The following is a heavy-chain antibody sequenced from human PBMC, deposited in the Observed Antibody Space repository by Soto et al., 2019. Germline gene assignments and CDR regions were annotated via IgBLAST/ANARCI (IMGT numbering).Heavy chain of an antibody. CDR1: RDTFSKYA. Sequence: SVKVSGKASRDTFSKYALNWVRQAPGQGLERMGWIIPIFSSRKYAEKFQDRITITADESTSTAYRDLGSLRFEDTAVYYCARGETYLGVWGQGTTVTVSS. CDR2: IIPIFSSR. CDR3: ARGETYLGV. J-gene: IGHJ6*01. V-gene: IGHV1-69*13. D-gene: IGHD3-16*01.